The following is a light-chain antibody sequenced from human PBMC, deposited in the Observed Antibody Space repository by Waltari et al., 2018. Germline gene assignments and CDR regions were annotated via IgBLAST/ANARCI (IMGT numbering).Light chain of an antibody. CDR3: YSYAGLGTYV. CDR1: SSDVGISAI. J-gene: IGLJ1*01. CDR2: EVI. Sequence: QPVLTQPASVSGTPGQSITTSCTGISSDVGISAIVPCYQQHPGKAPKLLVCEVIKRPSGVSSRFSGSKSGNTASLTISGLQAEDEADYYCYSYAGLGTYVFGSGTKVTVL. V-gene: IGLV2-23*02.